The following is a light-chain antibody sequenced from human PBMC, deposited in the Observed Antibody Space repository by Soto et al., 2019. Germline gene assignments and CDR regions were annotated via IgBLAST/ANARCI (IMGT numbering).Light chain of an antibody. CDR2: AAY. CDR3: LQDYNYPRT. CDR1: QGIRND. J-gene: IGKJ2*01. V-gene: IGKV1-6*01. Sequence: AIQMTQSPSSLSASVGDRVTITCRASQGIRNDLGWYQQKPGKAPKLLIYAAYSLQSGVPSRFSGSGSGTDFTLTIRSLQPEDFATYYCLQDYNYPRTFGQGTKLEIK.